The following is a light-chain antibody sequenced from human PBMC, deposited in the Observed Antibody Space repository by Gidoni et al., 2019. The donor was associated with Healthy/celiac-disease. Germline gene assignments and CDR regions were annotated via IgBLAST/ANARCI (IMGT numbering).Light chain of an antibody. CDR1: QNINNY. V-gene: IGKV1-39*01. CDR2: AAS. J-gene: IGKJ1*01. CDR3: QQSYSTPLS. Sequence: DIQMTQSPSSLSASVGDRVTITCRASQNINNYLNWYQQKPGKAPKLLIFAASSLQSGVPSSFSGSGSGTDFTLTISSLQPEDFASYYCQQSYSTPLSFGQXTKVEIK.